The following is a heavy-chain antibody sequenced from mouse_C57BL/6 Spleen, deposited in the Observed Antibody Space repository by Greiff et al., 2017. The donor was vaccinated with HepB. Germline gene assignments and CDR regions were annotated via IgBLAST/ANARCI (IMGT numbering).Heavy chain of an antibody. CDR2: IDPSDSYT. J-gene: IGHJ1*03. D-gene: IGHD4-1*01. V-gene: IGHV1-69*01. Sequence: QVQLQQPGAELVMPGASVKLSCKASGYTFTSYWMHWVKQRPGQGLEWIGEIDPSDSYTNYNQKFKGKSTLTVDKSSSTAYMQLSSLTSEDSAVYYCARGVTGTIWYFDVWGTGTTVTVSS. CDR3: ARGVTGTIWYFDV. CDR1: GYTFTSYW.